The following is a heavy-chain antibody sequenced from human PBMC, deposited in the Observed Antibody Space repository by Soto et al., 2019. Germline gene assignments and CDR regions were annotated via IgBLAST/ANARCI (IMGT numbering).Heavy chain of an antibody. V-gene: IGHV2-5*02. Sequence: QITLKESGPTLVKPTQTLTLTCTFSGFSLSTSGVGVGWIRQPPGKALEWVTLIYWDDDKRYSPSLKSRITITKDTSKSQVVLTMSNMDPVDTGTYYCARHIPSGYHDAFDIWGQGTMVTVSS. J-gene: IGHJ3*02. CDR1: GFSLSTSGVG. D-gene: IGHD3-9*01. CDR3: ARHIPSGYHDAFDI. CDR2: IYWDDDK.